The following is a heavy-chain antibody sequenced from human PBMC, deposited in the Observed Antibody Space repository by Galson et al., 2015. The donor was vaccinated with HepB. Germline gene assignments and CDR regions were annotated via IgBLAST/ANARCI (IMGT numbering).Heavy chain of an antibody. CDR3: ARALIVATINDYYYYGMDV. D-gene: IGHD5-12*01. J-gene: IGHJ6*02. CDR1: GYTFTSYD. V-gene: IGHV1-8*01. Sequence: SVKVSCKASGYTFTSYDINWVRQATGQGLEWMGWMNPNSGNTGYAQKFQGRVTMTRNTSISTAYMELSSLRSEDTAVYYCARALIVATINDYYYYGMDVWGQGTTVTVSS. CDR2: MNPNSGNT.